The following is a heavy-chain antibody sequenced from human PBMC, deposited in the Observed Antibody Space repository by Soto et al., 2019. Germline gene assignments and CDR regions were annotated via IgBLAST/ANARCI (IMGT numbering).Heavy chain of an antibody. J-gene: IGHJ4*02. CDR1: GFTFSTAW. V-gene: IGHV3-15*01. CDR3: TTDFFQTPYMVVPAATEVDY. D-gene: IGHD2-2*01. CDR2: IKSKTDGGTT. Sequence: GGSLRLSCAASGFTFSTAWMSWVRQAPGKGLEWVGRIKSKTDGGTTDYAAPVKGRFTISRDDSKNTLYLQMNSLKTEDTAVYYCTTDFFQTPYMVVPAATEVDYWGQGTLVTVSS.